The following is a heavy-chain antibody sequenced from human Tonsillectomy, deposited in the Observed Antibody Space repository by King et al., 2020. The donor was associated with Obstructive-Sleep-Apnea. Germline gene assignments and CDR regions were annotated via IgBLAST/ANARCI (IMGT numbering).Heavy chain of an antibody. Sequence: VQLQESGPGLVKPSETLSLTCTVSGGSISSYYWSWIRQPPGKGLEWIGYIYYSGSTNYNPSLKSRVTISVDTSKNQFSLKLGSVTAADTAVYYCARHESSSSWYYFDYWGQGTLVTVSS. V-gene: IGHV4-59*08. D-gene: IGHD6-13*01. CDR1: GGSISSYY. CDR3: ARHESSSSWYYFDY. CDR2: IYYSGST. J-gene: IGHJ4*02.